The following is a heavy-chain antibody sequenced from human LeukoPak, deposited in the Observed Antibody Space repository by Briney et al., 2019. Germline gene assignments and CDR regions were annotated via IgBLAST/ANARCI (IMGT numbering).Heavy chain of an antibody. V-gene: IGHV4-39*01. CDR3: ARHDPFQY. Sequence: PSETLSLTCTVSGGSITSSSHYWGWIRQPPGMGLEWVGSVHYTGNTYYNSSLSSRITISVDTSSNQFSLRLNSVTAADTALYYCARHDPFQYWGQGALVTVSS. J-gene: IGHJ4*02. CDR2: VHYTGNT. CDR1: GGSITSSSHY.